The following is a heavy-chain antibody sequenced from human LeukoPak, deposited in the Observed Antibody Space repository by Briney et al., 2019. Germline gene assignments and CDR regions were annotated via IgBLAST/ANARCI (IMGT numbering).Heavy chain of an antibody. V-gene: IGHV4-34*01. CDR2: INHSGST. D-gene: IGHD3-10*01. CDR1: GGSFSGYY. CDR3: ARDAYYYGSGSPYFDY. Sequence: SETLSLTCAVYGGSFSGYYWSWIRQPPGKGLKWIGEINHSGSTNYNPSLKSRVTMSVDTSKNQFSLKLSSVTAADTAVYYCARDAYYYGSGSPYFDYWGQGTLVTVSS. J-gene: IGHJ4*02.